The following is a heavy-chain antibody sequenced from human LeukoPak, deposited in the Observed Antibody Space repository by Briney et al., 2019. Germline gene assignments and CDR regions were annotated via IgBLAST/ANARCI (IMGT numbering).Heavy chain of an antibody. CDR2: ISGRGGST. Sequence: GGSLRLSCAASGVTFSSYAMSWVPEAPGKGVGCGSDISGRGGSTYYADSVKGRFTISRDNSKNTLYLQMNSLRAEDTAVYYCAREYCGDLHLPFDYWGQGTLVTVSS. D-gene: IGHD4-17*01. V-gene: IGHV3-23*01. CDR1: GVTFSSYA. CDR3: AREYCGDLHLPFDY. J-gene: IGHJ4*02.